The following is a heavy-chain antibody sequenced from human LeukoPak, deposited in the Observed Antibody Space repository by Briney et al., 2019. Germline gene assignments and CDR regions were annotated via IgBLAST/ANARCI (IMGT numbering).Heavy chain of an antibody. V-gene: IGHV4-30-4*08. D-gene: IGHD5-24*01. CDR3: ASVGDGYNFDY. CDR1: GASISSGDYY. J-gene: IGHJ4*02. CDR2: IYYSGST. Sequence: PSETLSLTCTVSGASISSGDYYWSWIRQPPGRGLGWIGYIYYSGSTYYNPSLKSRVTISVDTSKNQFSLKLSSVTAADTAVYYCASVGDGYNFDYWGQGTLVTVSS.